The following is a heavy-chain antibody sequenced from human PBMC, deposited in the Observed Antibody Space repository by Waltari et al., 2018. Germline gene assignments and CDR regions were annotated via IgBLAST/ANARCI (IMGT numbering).Heavy chain of an antibody. V-gene: IGHV3-7*01. CDR1: GFTFSSYW. CDR2: IKQDGSEK. J-gene: IGHJ4*02. D-gene: IGHD6-6*01. CDR3: ARDLSIAARNFDY. Sequence: EVQLVESGGGLVQPGGSLRLSCAASGFTFSSYWMCWVRQAPGKGLEWVANIKQDGSEKYYVDSVKGRFTISIDNAKNSLYLQMNSLRAEDTAVYYCARDLSIAARNFDYWGQGTLVTVSS.